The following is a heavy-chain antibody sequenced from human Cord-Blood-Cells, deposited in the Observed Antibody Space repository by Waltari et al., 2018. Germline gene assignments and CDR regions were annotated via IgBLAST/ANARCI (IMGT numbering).Heavy chain of an antibody. Sequence: QVQLQQWGAGLLKPSETLSLTCAVYGGSFSGYYWSWIRQPPGKGLEWIGEINHRGSTNDNPSLKSRVTISVDTSKNQFSLKLSSVTAADTAVYYCARLPSPRDYYGSGSPNWFDPWGQGTLVTVSS. CDR2: INHRGST. CDR1: GGSFSGYY. D-gene: IGHD3-10*01. V-gene: IGHV4-34*01. J-gene: IGHJ5*02. CDR3: ARLPSPRDYYGSGSPNWFDP.